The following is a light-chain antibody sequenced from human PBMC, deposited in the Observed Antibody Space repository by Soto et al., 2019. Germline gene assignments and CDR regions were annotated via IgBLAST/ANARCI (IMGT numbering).Light chain of an antibody. Sequence: EIVLTQSPGTLSLSPGERATLSCGASQSVSSSYLAWYQQKPGQAPRLLIYGASSRATGIPDRFSGSGSGTDFTLTISRLEPEDFAVYYCQQYGSSLWTFGQGTKVDIK. V-gene: IGKV3-20*01. CDR3: QQYGSSLWT. CDR1: QSVSSSY. J-gene: IGKJ1*01. CDR2: GAS.